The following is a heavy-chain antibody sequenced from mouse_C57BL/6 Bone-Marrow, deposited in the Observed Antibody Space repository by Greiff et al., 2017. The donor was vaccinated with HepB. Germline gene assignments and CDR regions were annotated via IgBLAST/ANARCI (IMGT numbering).Heavy chain of an antibody. CDR3: YYPTFDY. CDR2: IDPETGGT. Sequence: QVQLQQSGAELVRPGASVTLSCKASGYTFTDYEMHWVKQTPVHGLEWIGAIDPETGGTAYNQKFKGKAILTADKSSSTAYMELRSLTSEDSGVLDGYYPTFDYWGQGTTLTVSS. V-gene: IGHV1-15*01. CDR1: GYTFTDYE. J-gene: IGHJ2*01. D-gene: IGHD2-3*01.